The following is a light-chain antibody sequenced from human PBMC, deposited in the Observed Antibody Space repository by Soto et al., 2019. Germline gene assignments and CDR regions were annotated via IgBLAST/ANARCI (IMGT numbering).Light chain of an antibody. CDR2: DVS. V-gene: IGLV2-14*01. J-gene: IGLJ1*01. CDR3: SSYTTSNTRQIV. Sequence: QSVLTQPASVSGSPGQSITISCTGTSNDVGGYNYVSWYQQHPGKAPKFIIYDVSNRPSGVSNRFSGSKSGNTASLTISGLQAEDEADYYCSSYTTSNTRQIVFGTGTKLTVL. CDR1: SNDVGGYNY.